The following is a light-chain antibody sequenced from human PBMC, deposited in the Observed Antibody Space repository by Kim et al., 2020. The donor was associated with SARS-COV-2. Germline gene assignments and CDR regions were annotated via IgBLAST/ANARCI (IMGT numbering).Light chain of an antibody. V-gene: IGKV1-39*01. Sequence: VGDRVTITCRASQSISNYLNWYQHKPGKAPKLLIYAASNLQSGVPSRFSGSGSGTDFTLTISSLQPEDFATYYCQQSYNRVNLFTFGPGTKVDIK. CDR1: QSISNY. J-gene: IGKJ3*01. CDR2: AAS. CDR3: QQSYNRVNLFT.